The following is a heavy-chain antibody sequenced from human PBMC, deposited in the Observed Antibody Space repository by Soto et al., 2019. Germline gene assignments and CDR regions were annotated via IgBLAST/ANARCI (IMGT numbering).Heavy chain of an antibody. CDR2: IFPGDSDT. J-gene: IGHJ3*02. Sequence: RGESLKISCKGSGYNFANYWIGWVRQMPGKGLEWMGMIFPGDSDTKNSPSLQGQITMSVDKSDSSAYLQWRSLKASDTAMYYCAAGYTTGPDAFDIWGQGTMVTVS. V-gene: IGHV5-51*01. CDR3: AAGYTTGPDAFDI. D-gene: IGHD6-13*01. CDR1: GYNFANYW.